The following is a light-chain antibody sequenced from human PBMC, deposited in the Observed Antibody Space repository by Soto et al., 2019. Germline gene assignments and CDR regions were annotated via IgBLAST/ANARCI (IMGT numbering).Light chain of an antibody. CDR2: GAS. Sequence: EIVMTQSPATLSVSPGERATLSCRASQSVSSNLAWYQQKPGQAPRLLIYGASTRATGIPARFSGSGSGTEFTLTISSLQSEAFAVYYCQQYNNWITFGQGTRLEIK. J-gene: IGKJ5*01. V-gene: IGKV3D-15*01. CDR1: QSVSSN. CDR3: QQYNNWIT.